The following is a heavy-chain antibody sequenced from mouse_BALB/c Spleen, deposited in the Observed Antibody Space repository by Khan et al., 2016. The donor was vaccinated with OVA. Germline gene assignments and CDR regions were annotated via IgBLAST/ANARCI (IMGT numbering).Heavy chain of an antibody. V-gene: IGHV1S132*01. D-gene: IGHD2-1*01. CDR3: ASGYFGNYEFVF. CDR2: IFPGTGTT. CDR1: GYIFTSYW. Sequence: QVQLQQSGAELVKPGASVKLSCKTSGYIFTSYWIQWVKQRPGQGIGWIGQIFPGTGTTYYNENFKGKATLTVDTSSSKAYMHLSSLTSEDSAVYFCASGYFGNYEFVFWGQGTLVTVSP. J-gene: IGHJ3*01.